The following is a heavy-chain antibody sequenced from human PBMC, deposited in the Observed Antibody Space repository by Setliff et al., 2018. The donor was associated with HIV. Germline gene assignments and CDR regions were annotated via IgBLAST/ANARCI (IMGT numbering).Heavy chain of an antibody. CDR2: IDYTGRT. CDR3: ARASYGDYHYYGMDV. Sequence: PSETLSLTCTVSGGSINNYYWGWTRQPPGKGLEWVGFIDYTGRTSYNPSLKSRVTISAATSKNQFSLKLSSVTAADTAVYYCARASYGDYHYYGMDVWGQGTTVTVSS. V-gene: IGHV4-59*08. D-gene: IGHD4-17*01. CDR1: GGSINNYY. J-gene: IGHJ6*02.